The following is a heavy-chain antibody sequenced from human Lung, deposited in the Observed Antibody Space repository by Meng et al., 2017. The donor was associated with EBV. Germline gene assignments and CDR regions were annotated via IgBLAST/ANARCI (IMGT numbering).Heavy chain of an antibody. D-gene: IGHD5-18*01. CDR3: ARAVDTGYFDY. J-gene: IGHJ4*02. Sequence: QVRLQASGPGLVKPSQTLSLTCTVSGGSISSGGHYWSWIRQHPGKSLEWIGYIYYSGSTYYNPSLKSLVSISVDTSNNQFSLKLSSVTAADTAVYYCARAVDTGYFDYWGQGTLVTVSS. V-gene: IGHV4-31*01. CDR1: GGSISSGGHY. CDR2: IYYSGST.